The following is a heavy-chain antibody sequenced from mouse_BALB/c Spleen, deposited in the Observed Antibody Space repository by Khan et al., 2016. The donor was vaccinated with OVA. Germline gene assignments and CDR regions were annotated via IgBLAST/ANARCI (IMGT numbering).Heavy chain of an antibody. Sequence: VQLQESGAELARPGASVKMSCKASGYTFTSYTIHWIKKRPGQGLEWIGYINPSNDYTNYNQKFKDKATLTTDKSSTKAYLRLSSLTSDDSAVYNCVRDGAYHRNDGWFAYWGQGTLVTVSA. D-gene: IGHD2-14*01. CDR2: INPSNDYT. V-gene: IGHV1-4*01. J-gene: IGHJ3*01. CDR1: GYTFTSYT. CDR3: VRDGAYHRNDGWFAY.